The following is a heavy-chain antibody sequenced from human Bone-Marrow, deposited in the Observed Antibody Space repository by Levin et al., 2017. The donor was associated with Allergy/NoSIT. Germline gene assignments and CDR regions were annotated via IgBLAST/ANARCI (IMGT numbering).Heavy chain of an antibody. J-gene: IGHJ4*02. CDR2: ISWNSGSI. D-gene: IGHD3-22*01. Sequence: SLKISCAASGFTFDDYAMHWVRQAPGKGLEWVSGISWNSGSIGYADSVKGRFTISRDNAKNSLYLQMNSLRAEDTALYYCAKGHYYDSSAPTGPFDYWGQGTLVTVSS. CDR3: AKGHYYDSSAPTGPFDY. V-gene: IGHV3-9*01. CDR1: GFTFDDYA.